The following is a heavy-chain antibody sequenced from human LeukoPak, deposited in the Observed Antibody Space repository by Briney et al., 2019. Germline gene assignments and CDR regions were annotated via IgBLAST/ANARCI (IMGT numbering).Heavy chain of an antibody. V-gene: IGHV1-18*01. J-gene: IGHJ6*03. D-gene: IGHD3-3*01. Sequence: ASVKVSCKASGYTFTSYGISWVRQAPGQGLEWMGWISAYNGNTNYAQKLQGRVTMTTDTSTSTAYMELRSLRSDDTAVYYCARVVGVVIPVFDMDVWGKGTTVTVSS. CDR1: GYTFTSYG. CDR2: ISAYNGNT. CDR3: ARVVGVVIPVFDMDV.